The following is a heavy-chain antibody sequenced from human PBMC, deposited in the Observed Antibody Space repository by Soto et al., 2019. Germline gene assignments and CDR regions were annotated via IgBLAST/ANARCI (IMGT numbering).Heavy chain of an antibody. CDR1: GYTFTRYY. D-gene: IGHD6-19*01. V-gene: IGHV1-46*01. CDR3: ARDVRRSYSSGWYYFDY. Sequence: QVQLVQSGAEVKKLGASVKVSCKASGYTFTRYYMHWVRQAPGQGLEWLGIINPSGGSTSYAQKFQGRGTMTRDTPTSTVYMELSSLRSEDTAVYYCARDVRRSYSSGWYYFDYWGQGTLVTVSS. CDR2: INPSGGST. J-gene: IGHJ4*02.